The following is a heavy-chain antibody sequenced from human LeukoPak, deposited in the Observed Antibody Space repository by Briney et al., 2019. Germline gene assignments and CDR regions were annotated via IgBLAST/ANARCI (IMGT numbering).Heavy chain of an antibody. D-gene: IGHD1-14*01. Sequence: SETLSLTCNVSGVSITSSDYYWGWIRQPPGKGLEWIVSIYSRGTNYYNPSLKSRVTISVDTSRNQVSLKMSSVTAADTAVYYCARHPTLTSGGNFDYWGQGTLVTVSS. J-gene: IGHJ4*02. V-gene: IGHV4-39*01. CDR1: GVSITSSDYY. CDR2: IYSRGTN. CDR3: ARHPTLTSGGNFDY.